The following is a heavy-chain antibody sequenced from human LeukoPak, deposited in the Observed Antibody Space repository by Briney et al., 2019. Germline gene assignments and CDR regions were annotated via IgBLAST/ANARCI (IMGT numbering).Heavy chain of an antibody. CDR3: ARVMITFGGDPAFDY. V-gene: IGHV3-20*04. CDR2: INWNGGST. CDR1: GFTFDDYG. Sequence: QTGGSLRLSCAASGFTFDDYGMSGVRQAPGKGLEWVSGINWNGGSTGYADSVKGRFTISRDNAKNSLYLQMNSLRAEDTAMYYCARVMITFGGDPAFDYWGQGTLVTVSS. D-gene: IGHD3-16*01. J-gene: IGHJ4*02.